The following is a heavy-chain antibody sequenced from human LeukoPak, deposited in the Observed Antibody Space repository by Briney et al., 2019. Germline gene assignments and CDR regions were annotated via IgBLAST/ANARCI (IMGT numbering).Heavy chain of an antibody. J-gene: IGHJ3*01. CDR1: GCSINRNF. D-gene: IGHD6-19*01. CDR3: ARASDSGGWYSGGHF. V-gene: IGHV4-59*12. Sequence: SETPSLTCTVSGCSINRNFWIWVRQPPGKGLEWIGYVHSDGSTKYNPSLNSRVTLSVDTSKNQFFLRLSSVTAADTAVYYCARASDSGGWYSGGHFRGQGTMVTVYS. CDR2: VHSDGST.